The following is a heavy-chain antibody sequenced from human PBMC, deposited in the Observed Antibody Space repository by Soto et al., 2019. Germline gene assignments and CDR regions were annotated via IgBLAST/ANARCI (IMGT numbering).Heavy chain of an antibody. CDR2: IYPGDSDT. V-gene: IGHV5-51*01. CDR1: GYSFTSYW. D-gene: IGHD2-15*01. CDR3: ARCTRYCSGGSCYSDAFDI. J-gene: IGHJ3*02. Sequence: PGESLKISCKGSGYSFTSYWIGWVRQMPGKGLEWMGIIYPGDSDTRYSPSFQGQVTISADKSISTAYLQWSSLKASDTAMYYCARCTRYCSGGSCYSDAFDIWGQGTMVTVSS.